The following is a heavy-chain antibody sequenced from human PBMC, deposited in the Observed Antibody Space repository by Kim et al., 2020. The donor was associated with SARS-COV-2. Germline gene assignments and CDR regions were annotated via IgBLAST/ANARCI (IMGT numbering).Heavy chain of an antibody. D-gene: IGHD3-10*01. CDR1: GGSFSGYY. CDR3: ARGVYYYGSGSYIWFDP. V-gene: IGHV4-34*01. Sequence: SETLSLTCAVYGGSFSGYYWSWIRQPPGKGLEWIGEINHSGSTNYNPSLKSRVTISVDTSKNQFSLKLSSVTAADTAVYYCARGVYYYGSGSYIWFDPWGQGTLVTVSS. J-gene: IGHJ5*02. CDR2: INHSGST.